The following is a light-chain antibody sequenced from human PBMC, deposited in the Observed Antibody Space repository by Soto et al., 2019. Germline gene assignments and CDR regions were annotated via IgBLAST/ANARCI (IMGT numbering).Light chain of an antibody. CDR2: DNT. CDR1: SSNIGAGYD. CDR3: QSYDGSLSGVV. J-gene: IGLJ2*01. V-gene: IGLV1-40*01. Sequence: QSVLTQPPSVSGAPGQRVTISCAGRSSNIGAGYDVHWYRQLPGTAPKLLIYDNTNRPSGVPDRFSGSKSGTSASLAITGLQAEDEADYYCQSYDGSLSGVVFGRGTKVTVL.